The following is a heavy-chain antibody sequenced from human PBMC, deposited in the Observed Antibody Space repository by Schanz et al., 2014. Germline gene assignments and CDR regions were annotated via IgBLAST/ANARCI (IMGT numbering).Heavy chain of an antibody. CDR3: ARGGAAYYFDD. V-gene: IGHV3-23*01. D-gene: IGHD2-15*01. CDR1: GFTFSSYV. J-gene: IGHJ4*02. Sequence: EVQLLESGGGLVQPGGSLRLSCAASGFTFSSYVMSWVRQAPGKGLEWVSTIGTSGGTNYAESVKGRFTISRDNSKNTLYLQMSSHRAEDTAVYYCARGGAAYYFDDWGQGTLVTVSS. CDR2: IGTSGGT.